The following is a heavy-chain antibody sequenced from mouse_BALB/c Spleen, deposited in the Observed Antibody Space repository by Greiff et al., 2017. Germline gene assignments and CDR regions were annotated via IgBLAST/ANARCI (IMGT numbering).Heavy chain of an antibody. CDR3: ARGGDGSWFAY. CDR1: GYTFTSYW. CDR2: IYPGSGST. J-gene: IGHJ3*01. V-gene: IGHV1S5*01. Sequence: QVQLQQPGSELVRPGASVKLSCKASGYTFTSYWMHWVKQRPGQGLEWIGNIYPGSGSTNYNGKFKGKATLTADKSSSTAYMQLSSLTSEDSAVYFCARGGDGSWFAYWGQGTLVTVSA.